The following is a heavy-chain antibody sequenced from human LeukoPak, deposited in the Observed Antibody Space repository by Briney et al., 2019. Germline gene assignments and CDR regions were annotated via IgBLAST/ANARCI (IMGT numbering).Heavy chain of an antibody. V-gene: IGHV1-2*02. CDR1: GYTFTGYY. D-gene: IGHD6-13*01. J-gene: IGHJ5*02. Sequence: GSSVKVSCKTSGYTFTGYYMHWVRQAPGQGLEWMGWINPNSDGTNYAQKFQGRVTMTRDTSISTVYMELSSLRSDDTAVYYCARDMVQQVVRGWFDPWGQGTLVTVSS. CDR3: ARDMVQQVVRGWFDP. CDR2: INPNSDGT.